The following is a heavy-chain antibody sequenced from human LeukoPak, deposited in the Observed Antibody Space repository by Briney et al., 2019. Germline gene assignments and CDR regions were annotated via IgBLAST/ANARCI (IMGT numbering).Heavy chain of an antibody. V-gene: IGHV4-38-2*02. D-gene: IGHD2-8*01. CDR2: IYHSGST. CDR1: GYSISSGYD. Sequence: PSETLSLTCTVSGYSISSGYDWGWIRQPPGKGLEWIGKIYHSGSTYYNPSLKTRATISVDTSKNQFSLKLTSVTAADTAVYYCAREAGLIYFYYIDVWGKGTTVTVSS. CDR3: AREAGLIYFYYIDV. J-gene: IGHJ6*03.